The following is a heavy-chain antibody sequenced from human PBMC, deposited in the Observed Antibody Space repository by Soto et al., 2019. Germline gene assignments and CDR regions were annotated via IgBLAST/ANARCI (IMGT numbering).Heavy chain of an antibody. CDR3: ARAKSNYQTFDH. CDR1: GDSMSSYY. CDR2: IYYSGST. V-gene: IGHV4-59*01. J-gene: IGHJ4*02. Sequence: SETLSLTCSVSGDSMSSYYWSWIRQPPGKGLEWIGYIYYSGSTTYNPSLRSRVTMSVDTSKNQFSLRLSSVTAADTAVYYCARAKSNYQTFDHWGQGSQVTVSS. D-gene: IGHD4-4*01.